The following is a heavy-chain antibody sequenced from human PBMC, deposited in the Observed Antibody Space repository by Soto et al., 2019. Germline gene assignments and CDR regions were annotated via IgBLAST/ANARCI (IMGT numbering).Heavy chain of an antibody. CDR1: GGSVSSGIYY. D-gene: IGHD4-17*01. V-gene: IGHV4-61*01. CDR2: IYYSGST. J-gene: IGHJ4*02. CDR3: ANYPTTVTSDY. Sequence: QVQLQESGPGLVKPSETLSLTCTVSGGSVSSGIYYWSWIRQPPGKGLEWIGYIYYSGSTNYNPSHKSRVTISVDTSKNQFSLKLSSVTAADTAVYYCANYPTTVTSDYWGQGTLVTVSS.